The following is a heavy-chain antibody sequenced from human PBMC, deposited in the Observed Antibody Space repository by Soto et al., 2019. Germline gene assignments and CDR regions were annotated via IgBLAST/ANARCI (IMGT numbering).Heavy chain of an antibody. V-gene: IGHV4-31*03. CDR3: ATSLVTSRARVDY. CDR2: IYYTGST. Sequence: TLCLTCPVSGVSIYTGGFYWSWIRQLPGKGLEWLGYIYYTGSTQYTPSLKSRLSISTDTSDNQFSLRLNSVTAADTAVYYCATSLVTSRARVDYWGQGTTVTVS. CDR1: GVSIYTGGFY. J-gene: IGHJ4*02. D-gene: IGHD1-26*01.